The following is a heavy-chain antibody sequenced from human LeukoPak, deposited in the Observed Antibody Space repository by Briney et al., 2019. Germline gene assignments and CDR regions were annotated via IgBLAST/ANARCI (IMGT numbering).Heavy chain of an antibody. J-gene: IGHJ4*02. CDR2: IYHTGST. CDR1: GYSISRGYY. CDR3: ARAGWIITSGIDY. Sequence: KPSETLSLTCGVSGYSISRGYYWAWIRQPPGKGLEWIGTIYHTGSTYYTPSLGSRVTISVDTSKNEFSLNLNSVTAADTAVYYCARAGWIITSGIDYWGRGALVTVSS. V-gene: IGHV4-38-2*01. D-gene: IGHD3-10*01.